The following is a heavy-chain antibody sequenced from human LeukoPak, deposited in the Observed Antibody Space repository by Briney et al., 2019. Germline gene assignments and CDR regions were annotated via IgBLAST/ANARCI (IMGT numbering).Heavy chain of an antibody. CDR1: GGTFSSYA. J-gene: IGHJ1*01. V-gene: IGHV1-69*05. D-gene: IGHD1-26*01. CDR2: IIPIFGTA. CDR3: ARDPWELVGEYFQH. Sequence: SVKVSCKASGGTFSSYAISWVRQAPGQGLEWMGRIIPIFGTANYAQKFQGRVTITTDESTSTAYMELSSLRSEDTAVYYCARDPWELVGEYFQHCGQGTLVTVSS.